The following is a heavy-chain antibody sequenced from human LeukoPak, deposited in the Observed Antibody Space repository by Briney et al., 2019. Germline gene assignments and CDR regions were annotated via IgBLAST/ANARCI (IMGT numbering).Heavy chain of an antibody. V-gene: IGHV3-74*01. CDR3: ARDVASVAFDI. CDR1: GFTFSSYW. D-gene: IGHD2-21*01. J-gene: IGHJ3*02. CDR2: INSDGNST. Sequence: GGSLRLSCAASGFTFSSYWMHWVRQAPGKGLVWVSRINSDGNSTSYADSVKGRFTISRDNAKNTLYLQMNSLRAEDTAVYYCARDVASVAFDIWGQGTMVTVSS.